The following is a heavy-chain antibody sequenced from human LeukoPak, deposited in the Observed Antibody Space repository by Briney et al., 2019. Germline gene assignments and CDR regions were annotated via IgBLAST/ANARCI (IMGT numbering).Heavy chain of an antibody. CDR1: GFTFNNYV. Sequence: GGSLRLSCAASGFTFNNYVMNWVRRAPGKGLEWVSAITDSSTSTYYADSVKGRFTISRDNSKNTLYLQMNSLRAEDTAVYYCAKGSSSSRPYYFDYWGQGTLVTVSS. V-gene: IGHV3-23*01. CDR2: ITDSSTST. D-gene: IGHD6-13*01. CDR3: AKGSSSSRPYYFDY. J-gene: IGHJ4*02.